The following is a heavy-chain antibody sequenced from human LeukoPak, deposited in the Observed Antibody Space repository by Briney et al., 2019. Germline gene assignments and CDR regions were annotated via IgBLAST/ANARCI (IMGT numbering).Heavy chain of an antibody. D-gene: IGHD3-3*01. CDR2: IWYDGGNK. V-gene: IGHV3-33*06. J-gene: IGHJ4*02. CDR3: AKDHDFWSGYSDY. CDR1: GFTFSSYG. Sequence: GGSLRLSCAASGFTFSSYGMHWVRQAPGKGLEWVAVIWYDGGNKYYADSVKGRFTISRDNSKNTLYLQMNSLRAEDTAVYYCAKDHDFWSGYSDYWGQGTLVTVSS.